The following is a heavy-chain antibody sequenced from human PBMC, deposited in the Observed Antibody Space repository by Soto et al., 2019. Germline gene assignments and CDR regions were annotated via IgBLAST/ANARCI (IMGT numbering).Heavy chain of an antibody. CDR2: ISYDGSNK. CDR3: AKGFWGNNAFDI. CDR1: GFTFSSYG. Sequence: QVQLVESGGGVVQPGRSRRLSCAASGFTFSSYGMHWVRQAPGKGLEWVAVISYDGSNKYYADSVKGRFTISRDNYKNTLYLQMNSLRAEDTAVYYCAKGFWGNNAFDIWGQGTMVTVSS. D-gene: IGHD7-27*01. V-gene: IGHV3-30*18. J-gene: IGHJ3*02.